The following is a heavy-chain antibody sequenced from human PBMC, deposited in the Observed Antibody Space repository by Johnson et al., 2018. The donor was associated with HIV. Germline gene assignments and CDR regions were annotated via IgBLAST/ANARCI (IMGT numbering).Heavy chain of an antibody. CDR1: GFTFVDHA. V-gene: IGHV3-48*03. J-gene: IGHJ3*02. CDR2: ISSSGSTI. CDR3: ARTSSRAFDI. D-gene: IGHD2-2*01. Sequence: VQLVESGGGLVQPGRSLRLSCAASGFTFVDHAMNWVRQAPGKGLEWDSYISSSGSTIYYADSVKGRFTISRDNAKNTLYLQMNSLRAEDTAVYYCARTSSRAFDIWGQGTMVTVSS.